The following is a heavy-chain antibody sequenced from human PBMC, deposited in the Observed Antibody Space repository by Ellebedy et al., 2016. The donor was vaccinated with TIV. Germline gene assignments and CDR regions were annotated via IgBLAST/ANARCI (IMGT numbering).Heavy chain of an antibody. V-gene: IGHV3-48*04. J-gene: IGHJ3*02. CDR1: GFTFSNNS. CDR2: ISSTGTTI. CDR3: ASGAYDI. Sequence: PGGSLRLSCTASGFTFSNNSMNWVRQAPGKGLDWVSYISSTGTTIYYADSVKGRFTISRDNGKISLYLQMNSLTAEDTAVYYCASGAYDIWGQGTMVIVSS.